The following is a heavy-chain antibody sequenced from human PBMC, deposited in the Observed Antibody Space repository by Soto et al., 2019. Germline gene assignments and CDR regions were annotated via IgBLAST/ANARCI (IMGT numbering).Heavy chain of an antibody. CDR1: WFPLRRFW. CDR2: MNEDGGTT. Sequence: WCLRPSCGAPWFPLRRFWGHWGRQAPGKGLVWVSRMNEDGGTTDYADSVKGRFTISRDNAKNTLYLQMNSLRVEDTAVYYCASDLSGRADVWGQGTTVTVSS. V-gene: IGHV3-74*01. CDR3: ASDLSGRADV. J-gene: IGHJ6*02. D-gene: IGHD3-10*01.